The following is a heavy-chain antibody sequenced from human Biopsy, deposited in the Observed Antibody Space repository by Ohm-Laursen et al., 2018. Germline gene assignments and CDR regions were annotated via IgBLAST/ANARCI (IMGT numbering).Heavy chain of an antibody. CDR3: AGIVLGPTNDAFDI. CDR2: IYPGGGT. D-gene: IGHD1-26*01. Sequence: ETLSLTCSVSGDSIRNYYWSWIRQAAGKGLEWIGRIYPGGGTIYNPSLKSRVTMSVDTSKNHFSLNLNSVTAADTAVYYCAGIVLGPTNDAFDIWGQGTMVTVSS. V-gene: IGHV4-4*07. CDR1: GDSIRNYY. J-gene: IGHJ3*02.